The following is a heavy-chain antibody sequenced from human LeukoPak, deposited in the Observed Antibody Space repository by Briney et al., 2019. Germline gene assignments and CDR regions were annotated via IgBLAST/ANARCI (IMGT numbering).Heavy chain of an antibody. CDR3: AKGGKWDVTPFDY. D-gene: IGHD1-26*01. CDR2: ILNNGVST. J-gene: IGHJ4*02. Sequence: PGGSLRLSCAASGFNFGTYAMTWVRQAPGMGLEWVSTILNNGVSTYHADSVKGRFTISRDNSKNTLYLQVNSLRAEDTAVYYCAKGGKWDVTPFDYWGQGTLVTVSS. V-gene: IGHV3-23*01. CDR1: GFNFGTYA.